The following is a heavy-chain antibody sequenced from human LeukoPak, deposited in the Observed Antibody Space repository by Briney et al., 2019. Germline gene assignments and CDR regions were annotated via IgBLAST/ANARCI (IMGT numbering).Heavy chain of an antibody. CDR3: ARDRGDQLYDY. CDR1: GYTFTGYH. CDR2: INPNSGDT. Sequence: GASVKVSCKASGYTFTGYHMHWVRQAPGQGLEWMGRINPNSGDTNYAQKFQGRVTMTRDTSISTAYMELSRLRSDDTAVYYCARDRGDQLYDYWGQGTLVTVSS. V-gene: IGHV1-2*06. J-gene: IGHJ4*02. D-gene: IGHD4-17*01.